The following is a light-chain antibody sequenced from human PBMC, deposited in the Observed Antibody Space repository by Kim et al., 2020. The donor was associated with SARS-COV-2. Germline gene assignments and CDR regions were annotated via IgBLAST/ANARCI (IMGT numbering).Light chain of an antibody. V-gene: IGLV1-44*01. CDR3: AAWDDNLNGPV. CDR1: TPKIVINT. Sequence: GQTITNSCSGRTPKIVINTVNWYQQFQGTAPKILIYSENQRPSGVPDRFTGSKAGTSSSLAISGLQSEDAAEDYCAAWDDNLNGPVFGGGTQLTVL. CDR2: SEN. J-gene: IGLJ3*02.